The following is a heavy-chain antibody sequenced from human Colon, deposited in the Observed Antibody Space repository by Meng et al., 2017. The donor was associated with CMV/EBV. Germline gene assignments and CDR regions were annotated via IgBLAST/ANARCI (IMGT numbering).Heavy chain of an antibody. D-gene: IGHD2-8*01. J-gene: IGHJ6*02. CDR3: ARGGLVYDYGEDYYYFYGMDV. CDR2: INHRGST. V-gene: IGHV4-39*07. Sequence: SETLSLTCTVSGDSISSGSHYWGWVRQSPGKGLEWIGEINHRGSTNSNPSLKSRTSLSIDTSKNQISLRLRSVTAADTAVYYCARGGLVYDYGEDYYYFYGMDVWAQGTTVTVS. CDR1: GDSISSGSHY.